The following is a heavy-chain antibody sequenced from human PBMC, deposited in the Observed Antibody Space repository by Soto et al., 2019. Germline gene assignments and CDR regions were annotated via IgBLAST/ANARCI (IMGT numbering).Heavy chain of an antibody. CDR1: GFTFSGYW. V-gene: IGHV3-7*03. D-gene: IGHD6-6*01. CDR3: ARGPGLRPARIRGLGWFDP. J-gene: IGHJ5*02. CDR2: IKQDGSEE. Sequence: EMQLVESGGGLVQPGGSLRLACTASGFTFSGYWMNWVRQAPGKGLEWVARIKQDGSEEHYVDSVKGRFTISRDNANNSVDLQMNSLRAEDTAVYYCARGPGLRPARIRGLGWFDPWGQGVLVTVSS.